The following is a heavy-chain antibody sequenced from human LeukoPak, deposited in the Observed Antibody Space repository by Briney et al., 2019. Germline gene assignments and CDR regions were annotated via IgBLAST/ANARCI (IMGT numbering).Heavy chain of an antibody. CDR3: AKNRGTGMAFYDH. V-gene: IGHV3-23*01. CDR1: GFTFSSYA. Sequence: PGGSLRLSCAASGFTFSSYAMTWVRRAPGKGLEWVSAISGGGGYIYYEDSVKGRFTSSRDNSESTLYLQMNNLRAEDTAVYYCAKNRGTGMAFYDHWGQGTQVTVSS. CDR2: ISGGGGYI. D-gene: IGHD5-18*01. J-gene: IGHJ4*02.